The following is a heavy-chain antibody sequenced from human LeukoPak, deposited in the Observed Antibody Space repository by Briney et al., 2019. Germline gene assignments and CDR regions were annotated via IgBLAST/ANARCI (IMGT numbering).Heavy chain of an antibody. Sequence: GASVKVSCKVSGYTLTELSIHWVRQAPGKGLEWMGGFDPEDGETIYAQKFQGRVTMTEDTSTGTAYMELSSLRSEDTAVYYCVTLGWFGEAYGMDVWGQGTTVTVSS. CDR2: FDPEDGET. V-gene: IGHV1-24*01. CDR3: VTLGWFGEAYGMDV. D-gene: IGHD3-10*01. J-gene: IGHJ6*02. CDR1: GYTLTELS.